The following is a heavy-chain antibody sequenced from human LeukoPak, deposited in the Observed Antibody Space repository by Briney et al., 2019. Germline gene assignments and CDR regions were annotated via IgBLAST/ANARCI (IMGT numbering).Heavy chain of an antibody. D-gene: IGHD4-17*01. CDR2: SXXGGST. Sequence: SXXGGSTYYADSVKGRFTISRDNSKNTLYLQMNSLRAEDTAVYYCAKGTVTTSFPNYYGMDVWGQGTTVTVSS. J-gene: IGHJ6*02. V-gene: IGHV3-23*01. CDR3: AKGTVTTSFPNYYGMDV.